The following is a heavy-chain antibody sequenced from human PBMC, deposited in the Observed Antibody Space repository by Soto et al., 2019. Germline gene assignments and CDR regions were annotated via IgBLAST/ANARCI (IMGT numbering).Heavy chain of an antibody. CDR1: GGSVSSGSYY. Sequence: PSEALSLSCTVSGGSVSSGSYYWSWIRQPPGKGLEWIGYIYYSGSTNYNPSLKSRVTISVDTSKNQFSLKLSSVTAADTAVYYCARAHEGGVITFGGVIVLSNWFDPWGQGTLVTVSS. J-gene: IGHJ5*02. V-gene: IGHV4-61*01. CDR3: ARAHEGGVITFGGVIVLSNWFDP. D-gene: IGHD3-16*02. CDR2: IYYSGST.